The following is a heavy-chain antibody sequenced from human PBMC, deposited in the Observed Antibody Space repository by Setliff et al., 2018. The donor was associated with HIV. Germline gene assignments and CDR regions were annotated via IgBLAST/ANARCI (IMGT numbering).Heavy chain of an antibody. CDR3: ARGTTGSGWFYDS. J-gene: IGHJ4*02. CDR1: GFTFRNYW. Sequence: PGGSLRLSCVGSGFTFRNYWMGWVRQAPGKGLERVADTKPDGSETYYEDSVRGRFTVSRDNAKNSLYLQMASLRAEDTAVYYCARGTTGSGWFYDSWGQGVLVTVSS. CDR2: TKPDGSET. V-gene: IGHV3-7*03. D-gene: IGHD6-19*01.